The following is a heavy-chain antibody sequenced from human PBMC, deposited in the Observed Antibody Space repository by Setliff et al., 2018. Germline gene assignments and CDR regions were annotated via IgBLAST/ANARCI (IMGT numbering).Heavy chain of an antibody. V-gene: IGHV4-34*01. D-gene: IGHD5-12*01. Sequence: SETLSLTCAVYGGSFSGYYWSWIRQPPGKGLEWIGEINHSGSTNYNPSLKSRVTISVDTSKNQFSLKLSSVTAADTAVYYCARGGVQRWLQSHYFDYWGQGTLVTVS. J-gene: IGHJ4*02. CDR2: INHSGST. CDR1: GGSFSGYY. CDR3: ARGGVQRWLQSHYFDY.